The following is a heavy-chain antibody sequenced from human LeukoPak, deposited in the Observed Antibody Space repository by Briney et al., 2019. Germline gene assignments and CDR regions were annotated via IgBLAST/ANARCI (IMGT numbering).Heavy chain of an antibody. CDR3: ARHSDVVGAI. D-gene: IGHD3-16*01. CDR2: IYPRDSDT. J-gene: IGHJ4*02. Sequence: GESLKISCEASGYTFTHQWIGWVRQMPGTGLEWVGIIYPRDSDTIYSPSFQGHVTTSADPSINTAYLEWRSLEASDTAMYYCARHSDVVGAIWGQGTQVTVSS. V-gene: IGHV5-51*01. CDR1: GYTFTHQW.